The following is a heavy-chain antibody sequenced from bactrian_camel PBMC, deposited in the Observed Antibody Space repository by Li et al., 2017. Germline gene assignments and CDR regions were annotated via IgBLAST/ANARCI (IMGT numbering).Heavy chain of an antibody. Sequence: VQLVESGGGSVQPGGSLRLSCAASVGSFYCMAWYRQMPGKEREAVAAIDDVGSTSYANSVKGRFAISRDNAKNTVSLQMNNLKPEDTAMYYCAAEYARLAYSGDWYCPSGEYRYWGQGTQVTVSS. V-gene: IGHV3S53*01. D-gene: IGHD6*01. CDR3: AAEYARLAYSGDWYCPSGEYRY. CDR2: IDDVGST. J-gene: IGHJ4*01. CDR1: VGSFYC.